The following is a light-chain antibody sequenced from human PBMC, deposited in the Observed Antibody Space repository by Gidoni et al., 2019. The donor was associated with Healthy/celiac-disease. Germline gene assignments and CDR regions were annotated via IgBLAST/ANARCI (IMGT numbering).Light chain of an antibody. CDR1: HSVSSSY. CDR3: QQYGSSPQT. J-gene: IGKJ1*01. Sequence: EIVLTTSPGTLSLSPGESAPLSCRASHSVSSSYLAWYQQEPGQAPRLRIYGASSRATGIPDRFSGSGSGTDFTLTISRLEPEDFSVYYCQQYGSSPQTFXQXTKVEIK. V-gene: IGKV3-20*01. CDR2: GAS.